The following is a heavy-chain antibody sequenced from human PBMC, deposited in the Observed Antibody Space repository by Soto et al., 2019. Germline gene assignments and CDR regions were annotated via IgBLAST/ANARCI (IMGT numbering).Heavy chain of an antibody. CDR3: ASGSLYGSGSYPVDY. V-gene: IGHV1-69*06. J-gene: IGHJ4*01. Sequence: SVKVSWKASGGTFNNHLISWVRQAPGQGLEWMGTIIPLFGTLNYAQKLQGRVTLSADRSTSTAYMELSSLRSDDTAVYYCASGSLYGSGSYPVDYWGQGTLVTVSS. D-gene: IGHD3-10*01. CDR2: IIPLFGTL. CDR1: GGTFNNHL.